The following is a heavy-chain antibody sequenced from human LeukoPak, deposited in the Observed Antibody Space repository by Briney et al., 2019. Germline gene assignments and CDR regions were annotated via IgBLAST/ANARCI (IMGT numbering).Heavy chain of an antibody. Sequence: GESLKISCQVSGYTFLNYWIGWVRQMPGKGLEWIGLIYPGDSDTRYSPSFQGQVTVSADKSNSTAYLQWSSLKASDTAMYYCARPKTAGYYLFDFWGQGTLVTVSS. D-gene: IGHD3-22*01. CDR3: ARPKTAGYYLFDF. V-gene: IGHV5-51*01. CDR1: GYTFLNYW. CDR2: IYPGDSDT. J-gene: IGHJ4*02.